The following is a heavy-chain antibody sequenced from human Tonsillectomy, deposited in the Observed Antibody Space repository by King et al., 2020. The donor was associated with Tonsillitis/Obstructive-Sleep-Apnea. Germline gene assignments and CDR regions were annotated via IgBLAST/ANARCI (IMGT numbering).Heavy chain of an antibody. CDR1: GYTFSSYG. CDR3: ASTGVLVGDAFDI. D-gene: IGHD2-8*02. V-gene: IGHV1-18*01. CDR2: ISTYNGNT. J-gene: IGHJ3*02. Sequence: QLVQSGVEVKKPGASVKVSCKASGYTFSSYGISWVRQAPGQGLDWMGWISTYNGNTNYAQKIQGRVTMTTDTSTNTAYMELRSLRSDDTAVYYCASTGVLVGDAFDIWGQGTMVTVSS.